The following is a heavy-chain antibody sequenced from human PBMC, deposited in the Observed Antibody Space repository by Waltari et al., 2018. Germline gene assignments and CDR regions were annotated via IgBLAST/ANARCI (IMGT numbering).Heavy chain of an antibody. Sequence: QVQLVQSGAEVKKPGASVKVSCKASGYTLSDYGISWVRQAPGQGLEWMGWISVTNGHPNHAQKFQGRLIMTEDPSATTVYMELTYLTSADTAVYYCARERHRLMEEGYLMALDPWGQGTLVTVSS. V-gene: IGHV1-18*01. J-gene: IGHJ5*02. CDR1: GYTLSDYG. D-gene: IGHD2-21*01. CDR2: ISVTNGHP. CDR3: ARERHRLMEEGYLMALDP.